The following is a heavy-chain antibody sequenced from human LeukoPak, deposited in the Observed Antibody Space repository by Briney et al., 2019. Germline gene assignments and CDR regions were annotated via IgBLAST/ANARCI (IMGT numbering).Heavy chain of an antibody. Sequence: ASVKVSCKASGYTFTGYYMHWVRQAPGQGLEWMGWINPNSGGTNYAQKFQGRVTMTRDTSISTAYMELSRLRSDDTAVYYCARGRRYCTNGVCSKGYYFDYWGQGTLVTVSS. CDR1: GYTFTGYY. D-gene: IGHD2-8*01. CDR3: ARGRRYCTNGVCSKGYYFDY. CDR2: INPNSGGT. V-gene: IGHV1-2*02. J-gene: IGHJ4*02.